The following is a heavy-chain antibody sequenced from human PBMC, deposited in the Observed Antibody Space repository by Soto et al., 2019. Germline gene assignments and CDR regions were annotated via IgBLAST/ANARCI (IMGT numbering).Heavy chain of an antibody. CDR1: GGSVSSYY. V-gene: IGHV4-4*07. CDR2: FYTSGNT. J-gene: IGHJ6*02. D-gene: IGHD6-6*01. Sequence: SETLSLTCTVSGGSVSSYYWSWIRQPAGKGLEWIGRFYTSGNTNYNPSLKSRVTMSLDTSKNQFSLKLSSVTAADTAVYYCVKDQKQAAGRPKDMDVWGQGTTVTVSS. CDR3: VKDQKQAAGRPKDMDV.